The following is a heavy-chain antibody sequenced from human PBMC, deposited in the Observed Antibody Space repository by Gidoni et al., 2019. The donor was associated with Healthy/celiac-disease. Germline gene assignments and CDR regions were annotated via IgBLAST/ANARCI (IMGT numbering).Heavy chain of an antibody. CDR1: GGTFSSYA. D-gene: IGHD3-3*01. Sequence: QVQLVQSGAEVKKPGSSVKVSCKASGGTFSSYAISWVRQAPGQGLEWMGGIIPIFGTANYAQKFQGRVTITADKSTSTAYMELSSLRSEDTAVYYCARNLRGRFLEWPYYYYGMDVWGQGTTVTVSS. V-gene: IGHV1-69*06. CDR3: ARNLRGRFLEWPYYYYGMDV. J-gene: IGHJ6*02. CDR2: IIPIFGTA.